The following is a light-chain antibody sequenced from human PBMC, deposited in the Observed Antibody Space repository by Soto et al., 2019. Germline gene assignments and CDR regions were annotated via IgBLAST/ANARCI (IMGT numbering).Light chain of an antibody. Sequence: EIVMTQFPATLSVSPGERATLSCRASQSVRSNLAWYQQKPGQAPRLLTFAASTRATVIPARFRGSGSGTEFTLTISDLQSEDFAVYYCQQYSNWPRTFGQGTKV. V-gene: IGKV3-15*01. CDR1: QSVRSN. CDR3: QQYSNWPRT. CDR2: AAS. J-gene: IGKJ1*01.